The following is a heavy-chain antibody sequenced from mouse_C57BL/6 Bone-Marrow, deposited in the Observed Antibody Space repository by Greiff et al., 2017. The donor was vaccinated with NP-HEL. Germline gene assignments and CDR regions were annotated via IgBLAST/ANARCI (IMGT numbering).Heavy chain of an antibody. CDR2: IDPETGGT. V-gene: IGHV1-15*01. D-gene: IGHD1-1*01. CDR1: GYTFTDYE. J-gene: IGHJ2*01. Sequence: QVQLKQSGAELVRPGASVTLSCKASGYTFTDYEMHWVKQTPVHGLEWIGAIDPETGGTAYNQKFKGKAILTADKSSSTAYMELRSLTSEDSAVYYCTRWPDYYGSSYPDFDYWGQGTTLTVSS. CDR3: TRWPDYYGSSYPDFDY.